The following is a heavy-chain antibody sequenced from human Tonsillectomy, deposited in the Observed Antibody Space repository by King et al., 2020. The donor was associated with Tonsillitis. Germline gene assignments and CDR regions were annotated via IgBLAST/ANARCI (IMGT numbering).Heavy chain of an antibody. CDR1: GFTFSNYA. D-gene: IGHD4-17*01. V-gene: IGHV3-23*04. CDR2: ISGCGGST. CDR3: AKVGGTTALNPFDY. Sequence: VQLVESGGGLVQPGGSLRLSCAASGFTFSNYAMNWVRQAPGKGLEWVSTISGCGGSTYYADSVKRRFTISRDNSKNTLYLQMNSLRAEDTAVYYCAKVGGTTALNPFDYWGQGTLVTVSS. J-gene: IGHJ4*02.